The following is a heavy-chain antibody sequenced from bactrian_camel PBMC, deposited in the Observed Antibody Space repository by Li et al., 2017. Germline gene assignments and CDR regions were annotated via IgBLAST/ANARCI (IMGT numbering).Heavy chain of an antibody. Sequence: HVQLVESGGGLVQPGGSLRLSCSVSEPTFGSYAMSWVRQAPGKEREKVAGVGSVDSTYYLDSVKGRFTISRDRTTLYLQMTSLMPADTAMYYCAAPIAAIYEYKYWGQGTQVTVS. CDR2: VGSVDST. D-gene: IGHD1*01. CDR3: AAPIAAIYEYKY. V-gene: IGHV3S55*01. CDR1: EPTFGSYA. J-gene: IGHJ4*01.